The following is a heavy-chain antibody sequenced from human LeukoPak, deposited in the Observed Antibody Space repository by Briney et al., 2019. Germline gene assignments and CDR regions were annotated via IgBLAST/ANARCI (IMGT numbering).Heavy chain of an antibody. V-gene: IGHV3-48*03. Sequence: PGGSLRLSCVASGFTFSSYEMNWVRQAPGKGLEWVSYISSRGSTIYYADSVKGRFTISRDNAKNSLYLQMNSLRAEDTAVYYCARDRGFDYWGQGTLVTVSS. CDR3: ARDRGFDY. D-gene: IGHD3-10*01. CDR2: ISSRGSTI. CDR1: GFTFSSYE. J-gene: IGHJ4*02.